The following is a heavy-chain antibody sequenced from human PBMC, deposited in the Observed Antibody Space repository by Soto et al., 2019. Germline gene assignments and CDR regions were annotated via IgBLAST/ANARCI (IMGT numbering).Heavy chain of an antibody. CDR3: ATGGYYDSSGYPSAEYFQH. D-gene: IGHD3-22*01. J-gene: IGHJ1*01. V-gene: IGHV1-24*01. Sequence: ASVKVSCKVSGYTLTELSMHWVRQAPGKGLEWMGGFDPEDGETIYAQKFQGRVTMTEDTSTDTAYMELSSLRSEDKAVYYWATGGYYDSSGYPSAEYFQHWGQGTLVTVSS. CDR2: FDPEDGET. CDR1: GYTLTELS.